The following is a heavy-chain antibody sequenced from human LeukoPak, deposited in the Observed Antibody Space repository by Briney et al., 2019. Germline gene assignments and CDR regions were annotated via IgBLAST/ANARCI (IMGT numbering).Heavy chain of an antibody. CDR2: IKQDGSEK. J-gene: IGHJ3*02. Sequence: PWGSLRLSCAASGFTFSRYWMSWVRQAPGKGLEWVANIKQDGSEKYYVDSVKGRFTISRDNAKSSLYLQMNSLRAEDTAVYYCARDWRYSAWPYAFDIWGQGTMVTVSS. CDR1: GFTFSRYW. CDR3: ARDWRYSAWPYAFDI. D-gene: IGHD6-19*01. V-gene: IGHV3-7*01.